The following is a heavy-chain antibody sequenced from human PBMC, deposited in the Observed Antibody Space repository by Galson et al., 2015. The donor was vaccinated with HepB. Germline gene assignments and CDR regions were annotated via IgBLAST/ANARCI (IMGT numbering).Heavy chain of an antibody. Sequence: SLRLSCAASGFTFSSYGMHWVRQAPGKGLEWVAVIWYDGSNRYYADSVKGRFTISRDNSKNTLYLQMNSLRAEDTAVYYCARVLPVGYGMDVWGQGTTVTVSS. CDR3: ARVLPVGYGMDV. CDR2: IWYDGSNR. V-gene: IGHV3-33*01. J-gene: IGHJ6*02. CDR1: GFTFSSYG.